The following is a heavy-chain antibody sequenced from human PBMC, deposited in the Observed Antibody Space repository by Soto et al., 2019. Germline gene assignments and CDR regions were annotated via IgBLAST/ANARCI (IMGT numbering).Heavy chain of an antibody. CDR1: GYTFSNFG. CDR2: ISPSNGQT. V-gene: IGHV1-18*01. Sequence: QVQLVQXXTEVKKPGASVKVSCKASGYTFSNFGLSWVRQAPGQGLEWMGWISPSNGQTIYAQNFHGRVTMTTDTSTATAHMELRSLISDDTAVYYCARVIMIFGVANLGSYFDYWGQGTRVTVSA. CDR3: ARVIMIFGVANLGSYFDY. J-gene: IGHJ4*02. D-gene: IGHD3-3*01.